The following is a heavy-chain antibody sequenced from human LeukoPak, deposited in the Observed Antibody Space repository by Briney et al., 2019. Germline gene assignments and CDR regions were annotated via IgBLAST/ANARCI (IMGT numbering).Heavy chain of an antibody. CDR2: IYHSGTT. CDR3: ATGGISMVRGVIPYYFDY. CDR1: GGSISRGGYS. V-gene: IGHV4-30-2*01. Sequence: SQTLSLTCAVSGGSISRGGYSWNWIRQPPGKGLEWIGHIYHSGTTYYNPSLKSRVTISLDRFNKQCSLKLSSVTAADTAVYYCATGGISMVRGVIPYYFDYWGQGTLVTVSS. D-gene: IGHD3-10*01. J-gene: IGHJ4*02.